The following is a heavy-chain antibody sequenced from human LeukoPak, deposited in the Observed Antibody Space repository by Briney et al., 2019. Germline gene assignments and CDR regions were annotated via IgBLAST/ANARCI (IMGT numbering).Heavy chain of an antibody. CDR1: GFTFSSYS. J-gene: IGHJ4*02. CDR2: ISSSSSTI. Sequence: GGSLRLSCAASGFTFSSYSMNWVRQAPGKGLEWVSSISSSSSTIYYADSVKGRFTISRDNAKNSLYLQMNSLRAEDTAVYYCARGDFWSGYKFDYWGQGTLVTVSS. V-gene: IGHV3-48*01. CDR3: ARGDFWSGYKFDY. D-gene: IGHD3-3*01.